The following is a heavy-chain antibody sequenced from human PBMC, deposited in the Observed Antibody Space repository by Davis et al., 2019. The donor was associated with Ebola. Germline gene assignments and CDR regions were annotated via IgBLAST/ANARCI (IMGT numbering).Heavy chain of an antibody. D-gene: IGHD3-10*01. CDR3: ARVRGPSFFGY. CDR1: GFTFSSYA. Sequence: GESLKISCAASGFTFSSYAMHWVRQAPGKGLEYVSAISSNGGSTYYANSVKGRFTISRDNSKNTLYLQMGSLRAEDMAVYYCARVRGPSFFGYWGQGTLVTVSS. CDR2: ISSNGGST. J-gene: IGHJ4*02. V-gene: IGHV3-64*01.